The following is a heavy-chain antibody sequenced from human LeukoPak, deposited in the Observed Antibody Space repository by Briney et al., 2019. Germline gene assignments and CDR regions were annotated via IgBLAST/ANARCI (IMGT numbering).Heavy chain of an antibody. CDR3: AKDPPRGDGYQPNFFDS. J-gene: IGHJ4*02. D-gene: IGHD5-24*01. Sequence: GGSLRLSCAASGFTFSSYAMNWVRQAPGRGLEWVSAVDRSSDSTYYAESVKGRCTVSRDNSKSTLFLEMNSLRAEDTAVYYCAKDPPRGDGYQPNFFDSWGQGTLVTVSS. CDR2: VDRSSDST. V-gene: IGHV3-23*01. CDR1: GFTFSSYA.